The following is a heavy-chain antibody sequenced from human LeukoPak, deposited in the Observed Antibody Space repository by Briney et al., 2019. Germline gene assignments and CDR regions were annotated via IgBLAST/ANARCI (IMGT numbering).Heavy chain of an antibody. J-gene: IGHJ5*02. CDR2: IYYSGST. Sequence: SETLSLTCTVSGGSISSYYRSWIRQPPGKGLEWIGYIYYSGSTNYNPSLKSRVTISVDTSKNQFSLKLSSVTAADTAVYYCARHGGRGYSYGLYNWFDPWGQGTLVTVSS. CDR1: GGSISSYY. V-gene: IGHV4-59*08. CDR3: ARHGGRGYSYGLYNWFDP. D-gene: IGHD5-18*01.